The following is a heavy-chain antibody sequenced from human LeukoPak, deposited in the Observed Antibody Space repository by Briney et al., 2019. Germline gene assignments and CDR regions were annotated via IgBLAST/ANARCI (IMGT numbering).Heavy chain of an antibody. D-gene: IGHD2-15*01. J-gene: IGHJ4*02. CDR2: ISSRSDTI. V-gene: IGHV3-48*01. Sequence: GGSLRLSCAASGFIFSSYSVTWVREAPGKGLEWVSYISSRSDTIYYAESVKGRFIISRDNAKNSLYLQMNSLRAEDTAVYYCARPHCSGATCYSRYFDDWGQGTLVTVSS. CDR1: GFIFSSYS. CDR3: ARPHCSGATCYSRYFDD.